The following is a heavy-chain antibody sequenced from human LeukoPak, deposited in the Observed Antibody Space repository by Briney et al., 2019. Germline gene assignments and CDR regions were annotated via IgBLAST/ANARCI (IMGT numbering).Heavy chain of an antibody. CDR3: ARGGDSYMDV. J-gene: IGHJ6*03. D-gene: IGHD3-16*01. Sequence: SETLSLTCTVSSVSISRTTYYWGWIRQPPGKGLEWIGTIYYSGSAYYNPSLKSRVTISVDTSTNQFSLKLTSVTASDTAVYYCARGGDSYMDVWGKGTTVTVSS. CDR1: SVSISRTTYY. CDR2: IYYSGSA. V-gene: IGHV4-39*01.